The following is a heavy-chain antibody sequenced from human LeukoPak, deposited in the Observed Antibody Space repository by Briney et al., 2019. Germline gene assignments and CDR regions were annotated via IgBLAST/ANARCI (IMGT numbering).Heavy chain of an antibody. J-gene: IGHJ4*02. CDR3: ARGKLGDSGNHYTYFDL. V-gene: IGHV3-7*01. D-gene: IGHD3-10*01. CDR1: GFTFSTYW. CDR2: IKPDGSEK. Sequence: GGSLRLSCAASGFTFSTYWMTWVRQAPGKGLEWVAIIKPDGSEKYYVDSVKGRFTISRDNSKNMLYLQLNSLRAEDTAVYYCARGKLGDSGNHYTYFDLWGQGTLVTVPS.